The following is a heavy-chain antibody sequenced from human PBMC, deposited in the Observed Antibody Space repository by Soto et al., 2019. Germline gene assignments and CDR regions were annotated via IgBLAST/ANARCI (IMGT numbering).Heavy chain of an antibody. V-gene: IGHV3-23*01. J-gene: IGHJ4*02. CDR1: GFTFSSYA. CDR3: AKDQRWLQLAGREGALDY. CDR2: ISGSGGST. Sequence: GGSLRLSCAASGFTFSSYAMSWVRQAPGKGLEWVSAISGSGGSTYYADSVKGRFTISRDNSKNTLYLQMNSLRAEDTAVYYCAKDQRWLQLAGREGALDYWGQGTLVTVSS. D-gene: IGHD5-12*01.